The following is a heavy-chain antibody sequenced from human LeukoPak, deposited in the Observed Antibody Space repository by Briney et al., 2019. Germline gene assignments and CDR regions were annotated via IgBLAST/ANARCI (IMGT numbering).Heavy chain of an antibody. J-gene: IGHJ4*02. CDR2: ISDSGGSI. V-gene: IGHV3-23*01. Sequence: GGSLRLSCAASGFTVSSNYMSWVRQAPGKGLEWVSTISDSGGSIYYADSMKGRFTISRDNSKNTLYLQMNSLRAEDTAVYYCAKDSSSLYFDYWGQGTLVTVSS. CDR1: GFTVSSNY. CDR3: AKDSSSLYFDY. D-gene: IGHD6-19*01.